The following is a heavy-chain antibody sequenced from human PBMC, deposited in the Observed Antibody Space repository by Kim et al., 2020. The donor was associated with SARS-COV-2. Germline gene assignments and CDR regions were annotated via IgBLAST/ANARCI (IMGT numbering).Heavy chain of an antibody. J-gene: IGHJ6*02. V-gene: IGHV3-7*03. D-gene: IGHD4-4*01. CDR3: ARDRGYSNYFEGMDV. CDR2: IKQDGSEK. CDR1: GFTFSSYW. Sequence: GGSLRLSCAASGFTFSSYWMSWVRQAPGKGLEWVANIKQDGSEKYYVDSVKGRFTISRDNAKNSLYLQMNSLRAEDMAVYYCARDRGYSNYFEGMDVWGQGTTVTVSS.